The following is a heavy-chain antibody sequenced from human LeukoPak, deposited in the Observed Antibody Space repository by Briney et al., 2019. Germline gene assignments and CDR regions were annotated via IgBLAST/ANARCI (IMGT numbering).Heavy chain of an antibody. CDR1: GGSISSYY. J-gene: IGHJ2*01. D-gene: IGHD4-23*01. Sequence: SETLSLTCTVSGGSISSYYWSWIRQPPGKGLEWIGNISPSGSTNYNPSLKSRVTISVDTSKRHISLRLSSVTAADMAVYYCATDYGGNSDWYFDLWGRGTLVTVSS. CDR3: ATDYGGNSDWYFDL. V-gene: IGHV4-4*08. CDR2: ISPSGST.